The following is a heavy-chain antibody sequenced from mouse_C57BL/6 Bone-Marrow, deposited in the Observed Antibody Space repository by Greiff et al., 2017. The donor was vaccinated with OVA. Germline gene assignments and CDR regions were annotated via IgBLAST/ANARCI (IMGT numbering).Heavy chain of an antibody. CDR2: IRSKSSNYAT. J-gene: IGHJ4*01. D-gene: IGHD2-1*01. CDR1: GFTFNTYA. CDR3: VRDRPIYYGNPPAMDY. Sequence: EVQGVESGGGLVQPKGSLKLSCAASGFTFNTYAMHWVRQAPGKGLEWVARIRSKSSNYATYYADSVKDRFTISRDDSQSMLYLQMNNLKTEDTAMYYCVRDRPIYYGNPPAMDYWGQGTSVTVSS. V-gene: IGHV10-3*01.